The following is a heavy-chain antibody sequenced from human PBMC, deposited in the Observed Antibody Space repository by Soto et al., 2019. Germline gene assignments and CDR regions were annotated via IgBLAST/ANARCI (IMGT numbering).Heavy chain of an antibody. D-gene: IGHD2-15*01. CDR1: GFTFSSYA. V-gene: IGHV3-23*01. J-gene: IGHJ3*02. Sequence: GGSLRLSCAASGFTFSSYAMSWVRQAPGKGLEWVSAISGSGGSTYYADSVKGRFTISRDNSKNTLYLQMNSLRAEDTAVYYCAKDSTDLVVAASPSGSDAFDIWGQGTMVTVSS. CDR3: AKDSTDLVVAASPSGSDAFDI. CDR2: ISGSGGST.